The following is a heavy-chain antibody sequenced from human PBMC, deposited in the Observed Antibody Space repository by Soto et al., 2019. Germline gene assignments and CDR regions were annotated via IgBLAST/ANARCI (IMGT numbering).Heavy chain of an antibody. CDR3: ARSIDSSGFYFSNC. CDR2: IHHTGST. D-gene: IGHD3-22*01. CDR1: GGLISSYY. Sequence: SDTLSLTXTASGGLISSYYWSWIRPSPGKGLELIGYIHHTGSTNYNPSLKSRVTMSLDTSRNQFSLKLYSVTAADTAVYYCARSIDSSGFYFSNCWGQGTLVTVSS. J-gene: IGHJ4*02. V-gene: IGHV4-59*07.